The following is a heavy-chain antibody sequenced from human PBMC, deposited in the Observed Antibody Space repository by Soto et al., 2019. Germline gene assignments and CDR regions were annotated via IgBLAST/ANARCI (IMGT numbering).Heavy chain of an antibody. Sequence: EVQLLESGGGLLQPGGSLRLSCTASGFTFSNYAMTWVRQAPGKGLEWVSTITGSGGGTYYADSVKGRFTISRDNSKNTQHLQMPNLRADDTAVYYCAKEMIASTLADFFDYWGQGTLVTVSS. CDR3: AKEMIASTLADFFDY. V-gene: IGHV3-23*01. CDR1: GFTFSNYA. CDR2: ITGSGGGT. D-gene: IGHD2-21*01. J-gene: IGHJ4*02.